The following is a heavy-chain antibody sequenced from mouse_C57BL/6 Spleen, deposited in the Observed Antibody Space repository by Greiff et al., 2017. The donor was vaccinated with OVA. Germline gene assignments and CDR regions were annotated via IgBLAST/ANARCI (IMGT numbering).Heavy chain of an antibody. CDR2: IDPSDSDT. J-gene: IGHJ3*01. D-gene: IGHD4-1*01. CDR1: GFTFTSYW. CDR3: ATGTGTGFAY. Sequence: VQLQQPGAELVRPGSSVKLSCTASGFTFTSYWMHWVKQRPIQGLEWIGNIDPSDSDTHYNQKFKDKATVTVDKSSSTAYMQLSSLTSEDSAVYYSATGTGTGFAYWGQGTLVTVSA. V-gene: IGHV1-52*01.